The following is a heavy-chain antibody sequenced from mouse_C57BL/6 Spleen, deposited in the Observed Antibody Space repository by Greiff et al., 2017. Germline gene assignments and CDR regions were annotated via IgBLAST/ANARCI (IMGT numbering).Heavy chain of an antibody. V-gene: IGHV1-15*01. CDR1: GYTFTDYE. CDR3: TRGGWAFFDY. CDR2: IDPETGGT. Sequence: VQLQQSGAELVRPGASVTLSCKASGYTFTDYEMHWVKQTPVHGLEWIGAIDPETGGTAYNQKFKGKAILTADKSSSTAYMELRSLTSEDAAVYYCTRGGWAFFDYWGQGTTLTVSS. J-gene: IGHJ2*01. D-gene: IGHD3-3*01.